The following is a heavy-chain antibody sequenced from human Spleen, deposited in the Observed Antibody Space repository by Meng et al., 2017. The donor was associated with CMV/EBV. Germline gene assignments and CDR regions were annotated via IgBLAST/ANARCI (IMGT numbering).Heavy chain of an antibody. CDR1: RGSISSYY. D-gene: IGHD2-2*01. J-gene: IGHJ5*02. V-gene: IGHV4-59*01. CDR2: IYYSGST. Sequence: SRGSISSYYWSWIRQPPGKGLEWIGYIYYSGSTNSNPSLKSRVTISVDTSKNQFSLKLSSVTAADTAVYYCAREGSSTSPTSGWFDPWGQGTLVTVSS. CDR3: AREGSSTSPTSGWFDP.